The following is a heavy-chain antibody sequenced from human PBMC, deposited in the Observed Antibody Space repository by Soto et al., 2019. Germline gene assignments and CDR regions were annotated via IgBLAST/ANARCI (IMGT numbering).Heavy chain of an antibody. V-gene: IGHV1-18*01. J-gene: IGHJ6*02. D-gene: IGHD2-2*01. Sequence: QVQLAQSGAEVKKPGASVRVSCKASGYTFTRYGISWVRQAPGQGLEWMGWISVYNGHTNYARKIQGRVTMTTDTYTSTAYMELRSLRSDDTAVYYCASCTSSCYDAPYYGMDVWGQGTTVTVSS. CDR3: ASCTSSCYDAPYYGMDV. CDR2: ISVYNGHT. CDR1: GYTFTRYG.